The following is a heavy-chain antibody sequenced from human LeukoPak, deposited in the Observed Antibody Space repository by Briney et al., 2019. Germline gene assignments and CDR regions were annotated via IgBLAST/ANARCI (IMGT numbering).Heavy chain of an antibody. CDR1: GGSISSYY. Sequence: SETLSLTCTVSGGSISSYYWSWIRQPPGKGLEWIGYIHYSGSANYNPSLKSRVTISVDTSKNQFSLKLSSVTAADTAVYYCARVGYDSSGYYQNWFDPWGQGTLVTVSS. J-gene: IGHJ5*02. CDR3: ARVGYDSSGYYQNWFDP. V-gene: IGHV4-59*01. CDR2: IHYSGSA. D-gene: IGHD3-22*01.